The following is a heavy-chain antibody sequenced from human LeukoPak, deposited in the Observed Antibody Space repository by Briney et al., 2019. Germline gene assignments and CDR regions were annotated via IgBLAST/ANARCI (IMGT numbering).Heavy chain of an antibody. D-gene: IGHD6-13*01. CDR3: AKQMMERQQYYYMDV. Sequence: GGSLRLSCVASGLTFSTCGMHWVRQAPGKGLEWLTDIRYDESATYYADSVKGRFTTSRENSKNTLYLQMNSLRAEDTAVYYCAKQMMERQQYYYMDVWGKGTSVTVSS. J-gene: IGHJ6*03. CDR2: IRYDESAT. CDR1: GLTFSTCG. V-gene: IGHV3-30*02.